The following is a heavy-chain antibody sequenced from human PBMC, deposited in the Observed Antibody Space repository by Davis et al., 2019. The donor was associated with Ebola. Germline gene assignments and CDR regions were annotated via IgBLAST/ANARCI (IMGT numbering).Heavy chain of an antibody. CDR3: ARGFADYYGSGSSH. CDR1: GFTFSSYS. D-gene: IGHD3-10*01. Sequence: GGSLRLSCAASGFTFSSYSMNWVRQAPGKGLEWVSSISSSSSYIYYVDSVKGRFTISRDNAKNSLYLQMNSLRAEDTAVYYCARGFADYYGSGSSHWGQGTLVTVSS. J-gene: IGHJ4*02. CDR2: ISSSSSYI. V-gene: IGHV3-21*01.